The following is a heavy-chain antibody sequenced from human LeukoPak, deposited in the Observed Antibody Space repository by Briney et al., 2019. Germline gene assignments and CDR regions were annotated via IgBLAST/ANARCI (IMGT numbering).Heavy chain of an antibody. CDR2: ISSSSSYI. V-gene: IGHV3-21*01. D-gene: IGHD3-3*01. Sequence: GGSLRLSCAASGLTFSSYSMNWVRQAPGKGLEWVSSISSSSSYIYYADSVKGRFTISRDNAKNSLYLQMNSLRAEDTAVYYCARVPLLRFLEWLADYWGQGTLVTVSS. J-gene: IGHJ4*02. CDR3: ARVPLLRFLEWLADY. CDR1: GLTFSSYS.